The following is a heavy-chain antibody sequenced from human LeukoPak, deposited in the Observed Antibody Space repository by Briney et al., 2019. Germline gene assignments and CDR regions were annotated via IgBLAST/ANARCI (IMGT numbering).Heavy chain of an antibody. CDR1: GFTFSSYA. V-gene: IGHV3-64D*06. D-gene: IGHD3-10*01. CDR3: AKETLWFGSLFDY. J-gene: IGHJ4*02. CDR2: ISSNGGST. Sequence: GGSLRLSCSASGFTFSSYAMHWVRQAPGKGLEYVSAISSNGGSTYYADSVKGRSTISRDNSKNTLYLQMSSLRAEDTAVYYCAKETLWFGSLFDYWGQGTLVTVSS.